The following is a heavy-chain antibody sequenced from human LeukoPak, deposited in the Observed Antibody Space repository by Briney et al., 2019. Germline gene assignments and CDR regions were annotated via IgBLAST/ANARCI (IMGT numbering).Heavy chain of an antibody. Sequence: PGGSLRLSCAASGFTFSSYSMNWVRQAPGKGLEWVSSISSSSSYIYYADSVKGRFTISRDNAKNSLYLQMNSLRAEDTAVYYCAKGYSGYGDDAFDIWGQGTMVTVSS. CDR1: GFTFSSYS. CDR3: AKGYSGYGDDAFDI. V-gene: IGHV3-21*01. J-gene: IGHJ3*02. CDR2: ISSSSSYI. D-gene: IGHD5-12*01.